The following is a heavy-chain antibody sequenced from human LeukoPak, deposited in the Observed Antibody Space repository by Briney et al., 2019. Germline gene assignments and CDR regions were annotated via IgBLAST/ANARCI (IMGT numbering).Heavy chain of an antibody. CDR2: IIPIFGTA. V-gene: IGHV1-69*05. D-gene: IGHD5-24*01. CDR3: ARGEMATVYFDY. Sequence: SVKVSCKASGGTFSSYAISWVRQAHGQGLEWMGGIIPIFGTANYAQKFQGRVTITTDESTSTAYMELSSLRSEDTAVYYCARGEMATVYFDYWGQGTLVTVSS. J-gene: IGHJ4*02. CDR1: GGTFSSYA.